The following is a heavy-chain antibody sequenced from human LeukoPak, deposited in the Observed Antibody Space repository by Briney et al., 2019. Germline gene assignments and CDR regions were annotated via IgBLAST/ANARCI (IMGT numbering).Heavy chain of an antibody. CDR1: GGTFSSYA. CDR2: IIPILGIA. Sequence: SVKVFCKASGGTFSSYAISWVRQAPGQGLEWMGRIIPILGIANYAQKFQGRVTITADKSTSTAYMELSSLRSDDTAVFYCARDDCTNGVCYMSDYWGQGTLVTVSS. D-gene: IGHD2-8*01. V-gene: IGHV1-69*04. CDR3: ARDDCTNGVCYMSDY. J-gene: IGHJ4*02.